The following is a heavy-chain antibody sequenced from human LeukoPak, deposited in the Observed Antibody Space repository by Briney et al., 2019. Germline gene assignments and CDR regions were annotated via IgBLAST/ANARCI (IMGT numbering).Heavy chain of an antibody. D-gene: IGHD6-13*01. V-gene: IGHV3-7*01. CDR3: ARDSYSSSWYGNQGWFDP. CDR1: GFTFSSYA. Sequence: QAGGSLRLSCAASGFTFSSYAMSWVRQAPGKGLEWVANIKQDGSEKYYVDSVKGRFTTPRDNAKNSLYLQMNSLRAEDTAVYYCARDSYSSSWYGNQGWFDPWGQGTLVTVSS. J-gene: IGHJ5*02. CDR2: IKQDGSEK.